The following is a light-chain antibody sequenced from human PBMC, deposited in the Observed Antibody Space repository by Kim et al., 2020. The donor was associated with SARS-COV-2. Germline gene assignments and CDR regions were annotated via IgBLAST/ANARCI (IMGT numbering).Light chain of an antibody. Sequence: DIQMTQSPSTLSASGGDRVTISCRASQSISSWLAWYQQKPGKPPNLLIYEASSRESGIPSRFSGSGSGTEFTLTISSLQPDDFATYYCQQYNSYPLTFGGGTKVDIK. V-gene: IGKV1-5*03. CDR1: QSISSW. CDR2: EAS. J-gene: IGKJ4*02. CDR3: QQYNSYPLT.